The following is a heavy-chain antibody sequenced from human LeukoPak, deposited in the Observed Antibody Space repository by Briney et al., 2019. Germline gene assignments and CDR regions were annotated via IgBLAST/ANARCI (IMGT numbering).Heavy chain of an antibody. D-gene: IGHD1-26*01. CDR2: ISCSCGST. CDR1: GCTFSSYA. Sequence: GGSLRLSCAASGCTFSSYAMTWVRQAPGKGLEWVSAISCSCGSTYYVDFVKGRFTFSGDNSKNTLYVQMNSLRAEDTAVYFCATGPYSGSYFCRAYWGQGTLVTVSS. V-gene: IGHV3-23*01. CDR3: ATGPYSGSYFCRAY. J-gene: IGHJ4*02.